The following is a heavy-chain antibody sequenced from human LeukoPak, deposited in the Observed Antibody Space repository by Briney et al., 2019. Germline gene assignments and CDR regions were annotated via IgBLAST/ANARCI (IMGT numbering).Heavy chain of an antibody. D-gene: IGHD6-19*01. CDR3: ARAVYRSGGYYFDY. CDR1: GFTFSSYA. J-gene: IGHJ4*02. CDR2: ISYDGSDK. V-gene: IGHV3-30*04. Sequence: PGGSLRLSCAASGFTFSSYAMQWVRQAPGKGLEWVAVISYDGSDKNYADSVKGRFTISRDNSKNTLYLQMNSLGADDTAVYYCARAVYRSGGYYFDYWGQETLVIVSS.